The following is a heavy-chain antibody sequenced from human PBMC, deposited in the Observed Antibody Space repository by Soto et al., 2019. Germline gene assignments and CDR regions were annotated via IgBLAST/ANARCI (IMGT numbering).Heavy chain of an antibody. V-gene: IGHV1-2*04. D-gene: IGHD2-2*01. CDR1: GYTFTGYY. Sequence: ASVKVSCKASGYTFTGYYMHWVRQAPGQGLEWMGWINPNSGGTNYAQKFQGWVTMTRDTSISTAYMELSRLRSDDTAVYYCARDLSVRSRYCSSTSCPRRAFDIWGQGTMVTVSS. J-gene: IGHJ3*02. CDR2: INPNSGGT. CDR3: ARDLSVRSRYCSSTSCPRRAFDI.